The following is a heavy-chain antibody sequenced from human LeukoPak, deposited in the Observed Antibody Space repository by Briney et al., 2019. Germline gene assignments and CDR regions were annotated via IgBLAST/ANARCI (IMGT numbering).Heavy chain of an antibody. Sequence: SETLSLTCTVSGGSISSSSYYWGWIRQPPGKGLEWIGSIYYSGSTYYNPSLRSRVTISVDTSKNQFSLKLSSVTAADTAVYYCARHTMAAAGSFDYWGQGTLVTVSS. CDR3: ARHTMAAAGSFDY. J-gene: IGHJ4*02. CDR1: GGSISSSSYY. D-gene: IGHD6-13*01. CDR2: IYYSGST. V-gene: IGHV4-39*01.